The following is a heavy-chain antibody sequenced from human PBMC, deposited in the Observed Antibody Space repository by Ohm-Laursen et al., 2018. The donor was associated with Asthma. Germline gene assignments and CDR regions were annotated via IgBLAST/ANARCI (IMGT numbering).Heavy chain of an antibody. D-gene: IGHD3-10*01. J-gene: IGHJ4*02. Sequence: SLRLSCAASGFTFGDYGMHWVRQAPGKGLEWVTVISYDGGNKYYADSVEGQFTISRDNSKNTLYLHMNSLRVEDTAVCYCAREDYYGSGSCDSWGQGTLVTVSS. V-gene: IGHV3-30*03. CDR3: AREDYYGSGSCDS. CDR1: GFTFGDYG. CDR2: ISYDGGNK.